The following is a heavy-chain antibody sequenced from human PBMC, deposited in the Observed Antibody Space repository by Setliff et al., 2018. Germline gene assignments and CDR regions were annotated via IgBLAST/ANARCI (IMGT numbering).Heavy chain of an antibody. D-gene: IGHD1-26*01. CDR1: GGSVCRTVYY. Sequence: TLSLTCSVAGGSVCRTVYYWGWVRQSPGKGPEWVASIRDRGNTAYNPSLRSRLTISIDTSENQFSMKLISVTAADTAVYYCVRDLSGGQALWGQGTMVTVSS. CDR2: IRDRGNT. J-gene: IGHJ3*01. CDR3: VRDLSGGQAL. V-gene: IGHV4-39*07.